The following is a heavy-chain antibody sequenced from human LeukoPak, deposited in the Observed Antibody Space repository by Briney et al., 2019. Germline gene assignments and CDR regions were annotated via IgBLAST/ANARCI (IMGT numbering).Heavy chain of an antibody. D-gene: IGHD3-10*01. CDR2: ISSSGSTI. J-gene: IGHJ4*02. CDR3: ARAILWFGEKSPYFDY. CDR1: GFTFSSYE. V-gene: IGHV3-48*03. Sequence: GGSLRLSCAASGFTFSSYEMNWVRQAPGKGLEWVSYISSSGSTIYYADSVKGRFTISRDNAKNSLYLQMNSLRAEDTAVYYCARAILWFGEKSPYFDYWGQGTLVTVSS.